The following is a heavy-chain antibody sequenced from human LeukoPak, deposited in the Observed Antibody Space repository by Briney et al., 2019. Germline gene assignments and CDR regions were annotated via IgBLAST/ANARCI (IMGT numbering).Heavy chain of an antibody. D-gene: IGHD3-16*01. CDR1: GGTFSSYA. CDR2: MNPNSGNT. J-gene: IGHJ4*02. V-gene: IGHV1-8*03. Sequence: ASVKVSCKASGGTFSSYAISWVRQATGQGLEWMGWMNPNSGNTGYAQKFQGRVTITRNTSISTAYMELSSLRSEDTAVYYCARGYTSFDYWGQGTLVTVSS. CDR3: ARGYTSFDY.